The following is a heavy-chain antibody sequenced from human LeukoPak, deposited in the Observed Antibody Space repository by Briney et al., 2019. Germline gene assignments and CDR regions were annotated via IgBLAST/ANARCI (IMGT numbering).Heavy chain of an antibody. CDR1: GGSISSSSYY. J-gene: IGHJ4*02. D-gene: IGHD3-9*01. V-gene: IGHV4-39*07. CDR3: ARDLGGDILTGYYTYFDY. CDR2: IYYTGST. Sequence: PSETLSLTCTVSGGSISSSSYYWAWIRQPPGKGLEWIGSIYYTGSTYYNPSLKSRVTMSVDTSKNQFSLKLSSVTAADTAVYYCARDLGGDILTGYYTYFDYWGQGTLVTVSS.